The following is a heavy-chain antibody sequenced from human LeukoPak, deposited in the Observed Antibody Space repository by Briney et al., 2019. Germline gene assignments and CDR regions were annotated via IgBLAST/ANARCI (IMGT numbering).Heavy chain of an antibody. J-gene: IGHJ2*01. CDR3: VKDRTVGASYWCFDL. D-gene: IGHD1-26*01. V-gene: IGHV3-64D*06. CDR1: GFTFRDYP. CDR2: ISSAGGTT. Sequence: GGSLRLSCSASGFTFRDYPIHWVRQAPGEGLQYVSAISSAGGTTYYADSVRGRFTISRDNSKNTLYLQMSSLRAEDTALYYCVKDRTVGASYWCFDLWGRGTLVTVSS.